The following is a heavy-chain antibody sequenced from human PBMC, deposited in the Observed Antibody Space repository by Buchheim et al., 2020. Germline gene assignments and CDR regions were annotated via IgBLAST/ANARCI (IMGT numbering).Heavy chain of an antibody. J-gene: IGHJ4*02. D-gene: IGHD6-6*01. CDR2: IYHNGRT. CDR1: GVSISSTSYY. CDR3: ARLAGRPGSMAF. V-gene: IGHV4-39*01. Sequence: QLQLLESGPGLVKPSETLSLMCTVSGVSISSTSYYWGWIRQPPGKGLESIGSIYHNGRTYYTPSLKSRVTISIDTSKNQFSLNVTSLTAADTAVYYCARLAGRPGSMAFWGQGIL.